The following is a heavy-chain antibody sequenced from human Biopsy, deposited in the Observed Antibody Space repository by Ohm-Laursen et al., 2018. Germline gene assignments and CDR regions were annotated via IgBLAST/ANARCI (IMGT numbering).Heavy chain of an antibody. D-gene: IGHD2-2*01. V-gene: IGHV4-59*01. CDR3: ARMPHFDY. CDR2: ISYTGGI. Sequence: GTLSLTCIVSGGSISGYHWSWIRKSPGKGLEWLAYISYTGGITSNPSLNGRATMSLDTSKNQFFLRLIYVTAADTAVYYCARMPHFDYWGQGILVTVSS. J-gene: IGHJ4*02. CDR1: GGSISGYH.